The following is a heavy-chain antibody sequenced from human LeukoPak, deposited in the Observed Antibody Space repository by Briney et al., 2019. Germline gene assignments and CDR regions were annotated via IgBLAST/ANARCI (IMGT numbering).Heavy chain of an antibody. V-gene: IGHV4-61*02. D-gene: IGHD3-3*01. CDR3: ARDRGATILGDWFDP. CDR2: IYTSGST. CDR1: GGSISSGSYY. Sequence: SQTLSLTCTVSGGSISSGSYYWSWIRQPAGKGLEWIGRIYTSGSTNYNPSLKSRVTISVDTSKNQFSLKLSSVTAADTAVYYCARDRGATILGDWFDPWGQGTLVTVSS. J-gene: IGHJ5*02.